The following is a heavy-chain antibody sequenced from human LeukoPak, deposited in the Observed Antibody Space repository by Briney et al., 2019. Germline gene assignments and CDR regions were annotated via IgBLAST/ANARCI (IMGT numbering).Heavy chain of an antibody. CDR3: ARDPGTVVKL. CDR2: IYYSGST. D-gene: IGHD4-23*01. Sequence: SETLSLTCAVYGGSFSGYYWSWIRQPPGKGLEWIGSIYYSGSTYYNPSLKSRVTISVDTSKNQFSLKLSSVTAADTAVYYCARDPGTVVKLWGQGTLVTVSS. J-gene: IGHJ4*02. CDR1: GGSFSGYY. V-gene: IGHV4-34*01.